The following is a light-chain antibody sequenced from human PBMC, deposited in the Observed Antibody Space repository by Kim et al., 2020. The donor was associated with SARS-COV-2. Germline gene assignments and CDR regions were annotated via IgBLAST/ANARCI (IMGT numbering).Light chain of an antibody. V-gene: IGKV1-16*02. Sequence: DIQMTQSPSSLSASVGDTVIITCRASQGITKHVAWFRQKPGKAPESLIYSASSLHSGVPSKFSGSGSGTDFTLTINSLEPEDFATYYCLQYDSYPFTLGGGTTVEI. CDR1: QGITKH. CDR2: SAS. CDR3: LQYDSYPFT. J-gene: IGKJ4*01.